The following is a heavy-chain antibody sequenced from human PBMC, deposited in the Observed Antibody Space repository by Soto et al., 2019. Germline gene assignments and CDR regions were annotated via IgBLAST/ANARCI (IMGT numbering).Heavy chain of an antibody. CDR1: GGSISSSSYY. Sequence: SETLSLTCTVSGGSISSSSYYWGWIRQPPGKGLEWIGSIYYSGSTYYNPSLKSRVTISVDTSKNQFSLKLSSVTAADTAVYYCATTTFGGVIVILGYYGNWGQGTLVTVSS. V-gene: IGHV4-39*01. CDR2: IYYSGST. D-gene: IGHD3-16*02. J-gene: IGHJ4*02. CDR3: ATTTFGGVIVILGYYGN.